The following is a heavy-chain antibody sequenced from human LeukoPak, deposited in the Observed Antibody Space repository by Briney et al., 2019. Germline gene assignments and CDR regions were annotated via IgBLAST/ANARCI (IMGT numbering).Heavy chain of an antibody. V-gene: IGHV3-30*04. CDR3: ARVMGRYCSSTSCYVDY. J-gene: IGHJ4*02. CDR2: ISYDGSNK. D-gene: IGHD2-2*01. CDR1: GFTFSSYE. Sequence: GGSLRLSCAASGFTFSSYEMNWVRQAPGKGLEWVAVISYDGSNKYYADSVKGRFTISRDNSKNTLYLQMNSLRAEDTAVYYCARVMGRYCSSTSCYVDYWGQGVLVIVSS.